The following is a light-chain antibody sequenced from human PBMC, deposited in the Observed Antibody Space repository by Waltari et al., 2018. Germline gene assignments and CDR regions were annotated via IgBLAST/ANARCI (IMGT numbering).Light chain of an antibody. CDR3: QQRGNLPET. Sequence: EIVLTQSPGTMPLSPGDRATLSCRASQNVNRFLAWYQQKRGQAPRLLIYDASKRATGIPDRISGSGSGTDFTLTISSLEPEDFAIYYCQQRGNLPETFGRGTRVEMK. CDR1: QNVNRF. J-gene: IGKJ2*01. CDR2: DAS. V-gene: IGKV3-11*01.